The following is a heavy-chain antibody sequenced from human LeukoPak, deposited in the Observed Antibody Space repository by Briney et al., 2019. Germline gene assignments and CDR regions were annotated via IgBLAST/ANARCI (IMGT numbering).Heavy chain of an antibody. Sequence: PGGSLRLSCAASAFTFSSYAMSWVRQAAGKGLEWVTAISGSGGSTYYADSVKGRFTISRDNSKNTLYLQMNSLRAEDTAVYYCAKEGYVGATPIDYWGQGTLVTVSS. V-gene: IGHV3-23*01. J-gene: IGHJ4*02. CDR3: AKEGYVGATPIDY. D-gene: IGHD1-26*01. CDR1: AFTFSSYA. CDR2: ISGSGGST.